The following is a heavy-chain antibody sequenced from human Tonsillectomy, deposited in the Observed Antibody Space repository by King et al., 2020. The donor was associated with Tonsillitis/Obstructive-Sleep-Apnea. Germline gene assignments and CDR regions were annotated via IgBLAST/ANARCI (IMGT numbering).Heavy chain of an antibody. CDR2: INSDGSST. CDR1: GFTFSSYW. V-gene: IGHV3-74*01. CDR3: ASDTDTDAFDI. Sequence: VQLVESGGGLVQPGGSLRLSCAASGFTFSSYWMHWVRQAPGKGLVWVSRINSDGSSTSYADSVKGRFTISRDNAKNTLYLQMNSLRAADTAVYYCASDTDTDAFDIWGQGTMVTVSS. J-gene: IGHJ3*02. D-gene: IGHD3-9*01.